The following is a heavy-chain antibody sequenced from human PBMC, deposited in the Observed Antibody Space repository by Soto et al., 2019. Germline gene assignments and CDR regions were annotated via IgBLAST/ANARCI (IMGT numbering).Heavy chain of an antibody. J-gene: IGHJ4*02. CDR3: ARDMEAVAGTVYFDY. CDR2: INPSGGST. V-gene: IGHV1-46*01. D-gene: IGHD6-19*01. CDR1: GYTFTSYY. Sequence: ASVKVSCKASGYTFTSYYMHWVRQAPGQGLEWMGIINPSGGSTSYAQKFQGRVTMTRDTSTSTVYMELSSLRSEDTAVYYCARDMEAVAGTVYFDYWGQGTLVTVSS.